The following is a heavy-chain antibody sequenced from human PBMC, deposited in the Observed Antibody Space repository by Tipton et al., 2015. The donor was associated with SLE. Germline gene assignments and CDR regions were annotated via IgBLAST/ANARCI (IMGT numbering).Heavy chain of an antibody. CDR1: GGSISSYY. D-gene: IGHD6-19*01. CDR2: IYYSGST. J-gene: IGHJ3*02. CDR3: ARGNQIAVAGAFDI. V-gene: IGHV4-59*01. Sequence: LRLSCTVSGGSISSYYWSWIRQPPGKGPEWIGYIYYSGSTNYNPSLKSRVTISVDTSKNQFSLKLSSVTAADTAVYYCARGNQIAVAGAFDIWGQGTMVTVPS.